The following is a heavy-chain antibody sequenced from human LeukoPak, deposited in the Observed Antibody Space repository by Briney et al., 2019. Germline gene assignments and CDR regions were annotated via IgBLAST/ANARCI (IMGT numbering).Heavy chain of an antibody. CDR1: GFTVSSNY. Sequence: GGSLRLSCAASGFTVSSNYMSWVRQAPGKGLEWVSVIYSGGSTYYADSVKGRFTISRDNSKNTLYLQMNSLRAEDTAVYYCASVLSSSWSEKAFDPWGQGTLVTVSS. J-gene: IGHJ5*02. D-gene: IGHD6-13*01. CDR3: ASVLSSSWSEKAFDP. CDR2: IYSGGST. V-gene: IGHV3-53*01.